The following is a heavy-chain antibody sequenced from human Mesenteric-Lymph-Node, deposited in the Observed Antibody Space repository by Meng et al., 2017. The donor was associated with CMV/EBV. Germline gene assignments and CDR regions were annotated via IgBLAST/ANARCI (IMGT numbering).Heavy chain of an antibody. CDR2: ISYDGSNK. Sequence: GESLKISCAASGFTFSSYAMHWVRQAPGKGLEWVAVISYDGSNKYYADSVKGRFTISRDNSKNTLYLQMNSLRAEDTAVYYCARDWAPSSGWFDAFDIWGQGTMVTVSS. V-gene: IGHV3-30-3*01. CDR3: ARDWAPSSGWFDAFDI. J-gene: IGHJ3*02. D-gene: IGHD6-19*01. CDR1: GFTFSSYA.